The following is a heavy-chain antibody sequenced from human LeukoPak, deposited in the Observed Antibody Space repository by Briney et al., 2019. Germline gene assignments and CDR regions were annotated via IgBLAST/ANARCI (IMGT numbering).Heavy chain of an antibody. CDR1: GFTFSDYG. J-gene: IGHJ5*02. CDR2: IRNDGSND. V-gene: IGHV3-30*02. D-gene: IGHD6-13*01. CDR3: AKGGSNSHNWFDP. Sequence: PGGSLRLSCAASGFTFSDYGMHWVRQAPGKGLEWVAFIRNDGSNDYYPDSVKGRFTISRDNSRNTLYLQMNSLRAEDTAFYYCAKGGSNSHNWFDPWGQGTRVTVSS.